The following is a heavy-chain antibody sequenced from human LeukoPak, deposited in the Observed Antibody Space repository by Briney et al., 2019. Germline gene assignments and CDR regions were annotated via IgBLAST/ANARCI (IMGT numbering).Heavy chain of an antibody. V-gene: IGHV3-23*01. D-gene: IGHD5-18*01. CDR1: GFTFSSYG. J-gene: IGHJ4*02. Sequence: PGGSLRLSCAASGFTFSSYGMSWVRQAPGKGLEWVSAISGSGGSTYYADSVKGRFTISRDNSKNTLYLQMNSLGAEDTAVYYCAKDEFGTAMVGFDYWGQGTLVTVSS. CDR2: ISGSGGST. CDR3: AKDEFGTAMVGFDY.